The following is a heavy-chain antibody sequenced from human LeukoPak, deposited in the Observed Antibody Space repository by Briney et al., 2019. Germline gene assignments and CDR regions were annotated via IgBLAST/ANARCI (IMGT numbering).Heavy chain of an antibody. J-gene: IGHJ4*02. CDR3: ARATLDMFLNEAYHFDF. CDR1: GGSISNYY. V-gene: IGHV4-4*07. D-gene: IGHD2/OR15-2a*01. Sequence: PSETLSLTCTVSGGSISNYYWTWIRQPAGKGLEWIGRIYDNGDTNYNRSLKSRVSMSVDTSKNQFSLRLTSVTAADTAVYFCARATLDMFLNEAYHFDFWGQGTLVTVSS. CDR2: IYDNGDT.